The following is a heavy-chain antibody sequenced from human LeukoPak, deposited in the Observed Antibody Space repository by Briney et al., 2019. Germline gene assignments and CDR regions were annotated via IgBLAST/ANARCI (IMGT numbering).Heavy chain of an antibody. CDR2: IRSKAYGGTT. Sequence: GRSLRLSCTASGFTFGDYAMSWVRQAPGKGLEWVGFIRSKAYGGTTEYAASVKGRFTISRDDSKSIAYLQMNSLKTEDTAVYYCTRVGAVAGRRSYFDYWGQGTLVTVSS. V-gene: IGHV3-49*04. CDR3: TRVGAVAGRRSYFDY. CDR1: GFTFGDYA. J-gene: IGHJ4*02. D-gene: IGHD6-19*01.